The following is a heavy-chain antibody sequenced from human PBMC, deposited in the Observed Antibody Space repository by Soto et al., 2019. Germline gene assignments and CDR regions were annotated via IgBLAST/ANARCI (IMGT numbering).Heavy chain of an antibody. V-gene: IGHV4-59*01. CDR1: GGSISSYY. CDR2: IYYSGST. D-gene: IGHD4-17*01. Sequence: SETLSLTCTVSGGSISSYYWSWIRQPPGKGLEWIGYIYYSGSTNYNPSLKSRVTISVDTSKNQFSLKLSSVTAADTAVYYCARLNGGYNYLDYSGQGTLVSVSS. J-gene: IGHJ4*02. CDR3: ARLNGGYNYLDY.